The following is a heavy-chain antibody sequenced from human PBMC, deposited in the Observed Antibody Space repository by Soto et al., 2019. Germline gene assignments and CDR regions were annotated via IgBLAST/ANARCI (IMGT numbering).Heavy chain of an antibody. CDR3: ARDGYRAEVQKAFDI. CDR2: IIPIFGTA. D-gene: IGHD5-12*01. J-gene: IGHJ3*02. CDR1: GGTFSSYA. V-gene: IGHV1-69*13. Sequence: SVKVSCKASGGTFSSYAISWVRQAPGQGLEWMGGIIPIFGTANYAQKFQGRVTITADESTSTAYMELSSLRSEDTAVYYCARDGYRAEVQKAFDIWGQGTMVTVSS.